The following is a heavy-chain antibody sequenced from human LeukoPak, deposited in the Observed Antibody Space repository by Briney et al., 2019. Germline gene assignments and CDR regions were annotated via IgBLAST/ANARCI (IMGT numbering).Heavy chain of an antibody. CDR1: GYTFTSFF. CDR3: ARPITGAGTDLGY. Sequence: GESLKISCKASGYTFTSFFIGWVRQMPGQGLEWMGIIYTGDSDTRYSPSFQGQVTISVDKSISTAYLQWRSLKASDTAIYYCARPITGAGTDLGYWGQGTMVTVSS. V-gene: IGHV5-51*01. CDR2: IYTGDSDT. D-gene: IGHD6-13*01. J-gene: IGHJ4*02.